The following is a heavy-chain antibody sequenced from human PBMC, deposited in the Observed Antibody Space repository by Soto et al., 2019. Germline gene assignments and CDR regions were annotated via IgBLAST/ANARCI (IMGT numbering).Heavy chain of an antibody. CDR3: AKDPRERAASGSDYFDF. V-gene: IGHV3-23*01. D-gene: IGHD2-15*01. Sequence: GGSLRLSCAACGFTFRSYAMSWVRQAPGKGLEWVSVISGSGDGTYYADSVKGRFTISRDNSKNTLSLQMTGLTADDTAVYYCAKDPRERAASGSDYFDFWARGTVVTVSS. CDR1: GFTFRSYA. CDR2: ISGSGDGT. J-gene: IGHJ4*02.